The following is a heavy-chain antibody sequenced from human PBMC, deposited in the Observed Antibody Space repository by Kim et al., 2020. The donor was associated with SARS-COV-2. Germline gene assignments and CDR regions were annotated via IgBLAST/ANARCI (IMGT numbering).Heavy chain of an antibody. V-gene: IGHV3-11*03. J-gene: IGHJ6*02. D-gene: IGHD3-10*01. Sequence: DSGKGRFTNSRDNAENSLYLEMNSLRAEDTAVYYCARYESSTYYYYYGMDVWGQGTTVTVSS. CDR3: ARYESSTYYYYYGMDV.